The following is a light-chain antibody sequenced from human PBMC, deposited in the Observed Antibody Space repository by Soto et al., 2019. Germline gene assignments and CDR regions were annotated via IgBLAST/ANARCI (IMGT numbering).Light chain of an antibody. CDR2: LNSDGSH. CDR1: SGHSSYA. V-gene: IGLV4-69*01. Sequence: QLVLTQSPSASASLGASVKLTCTLSSGHSSYAIAWHQQQPEKGPRYLMKLNSDGSHSKGDGIPDRFSGSSSGAERYLTISSLQSEDEAAYYCQTWGTGIRVFGGGTKVTVL. CDR3: QTWGTGIRV. J-gene: IGLJ3*02.